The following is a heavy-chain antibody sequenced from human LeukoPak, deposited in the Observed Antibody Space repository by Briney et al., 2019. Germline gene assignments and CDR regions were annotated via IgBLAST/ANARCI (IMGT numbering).Heavy chain of an antibody. D-gene: IGHD1-26*01. V-gene: IGHV3-73*01. J-gene: IGHJ6*02. Sequence: GGSLKLSCAASGFTFSGSAMHWVRQASGKGLEWVGRIRSKANSYATAYAASVKGRFTISRDDSKNTAYLQMNSLKTEDTAVYYCTRRYLRRGSYSPGYYGMDVWGQGTTVTVSS. CDR2: IRSKANSYAT. CDR1: GFTFSGSA. CDR3: TRRYLRRGSYSPGYYGMDV.